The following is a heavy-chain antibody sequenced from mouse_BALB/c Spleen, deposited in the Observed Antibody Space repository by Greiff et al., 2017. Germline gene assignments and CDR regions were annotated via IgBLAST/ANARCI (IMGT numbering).Heavy chain of an antibody. Sequence: LVKTGSSVKISCKASGYSFTGYYMHWVKQSHGKSLEWIGYISCYNGATSYNQKFKGKATFTVDTSSSTAYMQFNSLTSEDSAVYDCARYLGYGNPFDYWGQGTTLTVSS. CDR1: GYSFTGYY. V-gene: IGHV1S34*01. J-gene: IGHJ2*01. CDR3: ARYLGYGNPFDY. D-gene: IGHD2-10*02. CDR2: ISCYNGAT.